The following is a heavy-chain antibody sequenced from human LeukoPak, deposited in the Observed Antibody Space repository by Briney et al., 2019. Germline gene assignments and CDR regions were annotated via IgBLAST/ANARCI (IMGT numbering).Heavy chain of an antibody. J-gene: IGHJ4*02. CDR3: ARHMRVWGSYRD. CDR1: GGSISSYY. CDR2: IYYSGST. V-gene: IGHV4-59*08. D-gene: IGHD3-16*02. Sequence: ASGTLSLTCTVSGGSISSYYWSWIRQPPGKGLEWIGYIYYSGSTNYNPSLKSRVTISVDTSKNQFSLKLSSVTAADTAVYYCARHMRVWGSYRDWGQGTLVTVSS.